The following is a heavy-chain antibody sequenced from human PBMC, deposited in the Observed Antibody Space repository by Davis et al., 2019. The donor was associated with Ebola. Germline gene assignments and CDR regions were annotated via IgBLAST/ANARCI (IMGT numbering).Heavy chain of an antibody. CDR2: INHSGRT. V-gene: IGHV4-34*01. Sequence: PSETLSLTCDVYGQSFRDYFWGWIRQPPGKGLEWIAEINHSGRTYYNPSLNGRVTISMDTTRNKISLKVTSVTAADTAVYYCASPHQIRDKDYFDVWGQGTLVTVSS. J-gene: IGHJ4*02. D-gene: IGHD2-2*01. CDR3: ASPHQIRDKDYFDV. CDR1: GQSFRDYF.